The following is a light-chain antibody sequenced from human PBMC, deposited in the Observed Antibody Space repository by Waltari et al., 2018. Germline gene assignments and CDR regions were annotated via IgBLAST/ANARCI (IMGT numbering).Light chain of an antibody. V-gene: IGLV2-14*03. Sequence: QSVLTQPASVSGSPGQSITISCTGTSSDVGSYNFVSWYQQHPGKAPKLIIFNVSHRPSGVSNRLSGSKSGNTASLTISGLQAEDEADFYCSSFSSGSTPVVFGGGTMLTVL. CDR1: SSDVGSYNF. CDR3: SSFSSGSTPVV. CDR2: NVS. J-gene: IGLJ2*01.